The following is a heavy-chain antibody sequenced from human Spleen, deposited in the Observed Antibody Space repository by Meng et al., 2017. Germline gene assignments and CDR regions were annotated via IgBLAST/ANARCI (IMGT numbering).Heavy chain of an antibody. CDR1: GYTFSSYY. CDR2: INPSGGST. V-gene: IGHV1-46*01. J-gene: IGHJ4*02. CDR3: ARVPDAYFGESAFDY. Sequence: ASVKVSCKASGYTFSSYYMHWVRQAPGQGLEWMGIINPSGGSTSSAPTFQGRVTLTRDTSTSTVYMEVSSLRSDDTAVYFCARVPDAYFGESAFDYWGQGTLVTVSS. D-gene: IGHD3-10*01.